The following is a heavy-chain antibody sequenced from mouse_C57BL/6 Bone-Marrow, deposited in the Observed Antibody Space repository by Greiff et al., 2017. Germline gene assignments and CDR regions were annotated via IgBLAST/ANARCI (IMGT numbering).Heavy chain of an antibody. CDR1: GYTFTSYW. V-gene: IGHV1-64*01. CDR3: ARCIGDFDY. CDR2: IHPNSGST. D-gene: IGHD2-14*01. J-gene: IGHJ2*01. Sequence: QVQLKQPGAELVMPGASMKLSCKASGYTFTSYWMHWVKQRPGQGLEWIGMIHPNSGSTNYNEKFKSKATLTVDKSSSTAYMQLSSLTSEDSAVYYCARCIGDFDYWGQGTTLTVSS.